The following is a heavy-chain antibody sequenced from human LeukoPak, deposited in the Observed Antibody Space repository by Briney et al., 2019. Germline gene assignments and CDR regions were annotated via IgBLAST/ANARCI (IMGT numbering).Heavy chain of an antibody. V-gene: IGHV4-4*07. CDR2: IYTSGST. CDR3: ARERYCSSTSCYYYYYYYMDV. CDR1: GGSISSYY. J-gene: IGHJ6*03. Sequence: SETLSLTCTVSGGSISSYYWSWIRQPAGKGLEWIGRIYTSGSTNYSPSLKSRVTMSVDTSKNQFSLKLSSVTAADTAVYYCARERYCSSTSCYYYYYYYMDVWGKGTTVTVSS. D-gene: IGHD2-2*01.